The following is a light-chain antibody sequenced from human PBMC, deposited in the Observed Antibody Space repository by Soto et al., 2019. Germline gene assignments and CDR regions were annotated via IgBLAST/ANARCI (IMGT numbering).Light chain of an antibody. CDR1: SSDIGNYNL. J-gene: IGLJ2*01. CDR2: EGS. CDR3: CSYARSNFVV. V-gene: IGLV2-23*01. Sequence: LTQPASVSGSPGQSITISCTGTSSDIGNYNLVSWYQQHPGKAPKLIIYEGSKRPSGVSNRFSGSKSGNTASLTISGLQTEDETDYYCCSYARSNFVVFGGGTKVTVL.